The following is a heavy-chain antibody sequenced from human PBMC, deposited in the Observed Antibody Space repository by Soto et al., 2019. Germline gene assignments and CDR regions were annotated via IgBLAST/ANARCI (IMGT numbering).Heavy chain of an antibody. Sequence: QVQLVECGGGVVQPARSLSLSSAASRFTFSSYAMHCVRQAPGKGLAWVAVISYDGSNKYYADSVKGRCTIYRDNTKNTLYLQMNSLRAEDTVVYYCARGTTLTTVDILHYWGQGTLVTVSS. CDR3: ARGTTLTTVDILHY. CDR1: RFTFSSYA. D-gene: IGHD4-17*01. J-gene: IGHJ4*02. V-gene: IGHV3-30-3*01. CDR2: ISYDGSNK.